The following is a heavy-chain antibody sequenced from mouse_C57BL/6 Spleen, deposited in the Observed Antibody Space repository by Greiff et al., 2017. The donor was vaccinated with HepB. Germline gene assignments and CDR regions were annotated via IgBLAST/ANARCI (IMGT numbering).Heavy chain of an antibody. CDR2: IWWDDDK. V-gene: IGHV8-8*01. J-gene: IGHJ3*01. D-gene: IGHD2-5*01. CDR3: ARKERYSNLSWFAY. CDR1: GFSLSTFGMG. Sequence: QVQLKESGPGILQPSQTLSLTCSFSGFSLSTFGMGVGWIRQPSGKGLEWLAHIWWDDDKYYNPALKSRLTISKDTSKNQVFLKIANVDTADTATYYCARKERYSNLSWFAYWGQGTLVTVSA.